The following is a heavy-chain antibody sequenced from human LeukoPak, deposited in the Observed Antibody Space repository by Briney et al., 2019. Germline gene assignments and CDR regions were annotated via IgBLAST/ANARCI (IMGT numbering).Heavy chain of an antibody. Sequence: TGGSLRLSCAASGFTFSSSEMNWVRQAPGKGLEWVSYISSGGSTIYYADSVKGRFTISRDNDKNSLYLQMNSLRAEDTAVYYCARLTVTRYFDYWGQGTLVTVSS. V-gene: IGHV3-48*03. CDR3: ARLTVTRYFDY. CDR2: ISSGGSTI. CDR1: GFTFSSSE. J-gene: IGHJ4*02. D-gene: IGHD4-17*01.